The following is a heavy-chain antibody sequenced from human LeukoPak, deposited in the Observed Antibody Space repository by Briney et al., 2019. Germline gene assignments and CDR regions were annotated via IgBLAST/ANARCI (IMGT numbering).Heavy chain of an antibody. Sequence: GGSLRLSCAASGFTFSSYSMNWVRQAPGKGLEWVSSISSSSSYIYYADSVKGRFTISRDNAKNSLYLQMNSLRAEDTAVYYCARGSIVATVFDCWGQGTLVTVSS. CDR3: ARGSIVATVFDC. D-gene: IGHD5-12*01. V-gene: IGHV3-21*01. J-gene: IGHJ4*02. CDR2: ISSSSSYI. CDR1: GFTFSSYS.